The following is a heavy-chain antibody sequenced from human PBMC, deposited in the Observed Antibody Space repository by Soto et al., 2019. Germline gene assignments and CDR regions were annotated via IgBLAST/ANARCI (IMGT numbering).Heavy chain of an antibody. CDR3: AKDRRVLPDYYYYYGMDV. Sequence: GGSLRLSCAASGFSFSNYGMHWVRQAPGKGLEWVAVISYDGSNKYYADSVKGRFTISRDNSKNTLYLQMNSLRAEDTAVYYCAKDRRVLPDYYYYYGMDVWGQGTTVTVSS. V-gene: IGHV3-30*18. J-gene: IGHJ6*02. CDR1: GFSFSNYG. CDR2: ISYDGSNK. D-gene: IGHD6-6*01.